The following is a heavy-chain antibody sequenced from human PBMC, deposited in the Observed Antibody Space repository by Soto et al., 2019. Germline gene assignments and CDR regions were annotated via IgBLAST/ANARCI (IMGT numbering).Heavy chain of an antibody. CDR2: INHSGST. V-gene: IGHV4-34*01. CDR1: GGSFSGYY. D-gene: IGHD3-9*01. CDR3: ARGQYYDILTGYLSDNWFDP. Sequence: SETLSLTCAVYGGSFSGYYWSWIRQPPGKGLVWIGEINHSGSTNYNPSLKSRVTISVDTSKNQFSLKLSSVTAADTAVYYCARGQYYDILTGYLSDNWFDPWGQGTLVTVSS. J-gene: IGHJ5*02.